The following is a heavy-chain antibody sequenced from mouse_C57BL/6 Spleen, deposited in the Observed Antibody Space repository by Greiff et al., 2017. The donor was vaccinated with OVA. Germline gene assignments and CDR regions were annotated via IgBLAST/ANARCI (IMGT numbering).Heavy chain of an antibody. V-gene: IGHV5-17*01. CDR2: ISSGRSTI. Sequence: EVKLMESGGGLVQPGGSLKLSCAASGFTFSDYGMHWVRQAPEKGLAWVAYISSGRSTIYSAVTVKGRFTLSRDTAKNTLFLQMTSLRSEDTDMYYSAREDDYPLLCFGGWGTGTTVTVSS. D-gene: IGHD2-4*01. CDR1: GFTFSDYG. J-gene: IGHJ1*03. CDR3: AREDDYPLLCFGG.